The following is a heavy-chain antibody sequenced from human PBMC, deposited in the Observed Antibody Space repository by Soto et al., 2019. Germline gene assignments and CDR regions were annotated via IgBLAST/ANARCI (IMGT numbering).Heavy chain of an antibody. Sequence: ASVKVSCKASGYTFTSYGISWVRQAPGQGLEWMGWISAYNGNANYAQKLQGRVTMTTDKSTSTAYMELSSLRSEDTAVYYCARDRAIAARRSYYYGMDVWGQGTTVTVSS. D-gene: IGHD6-6*01. CDR2: ISAYNGNA. CDR1: GYTFTSYG. CDR3: ARDRAIAARRSYYYGMDV. J-gene: IGHJ6*02. V-gene: IGHV1-18*01.